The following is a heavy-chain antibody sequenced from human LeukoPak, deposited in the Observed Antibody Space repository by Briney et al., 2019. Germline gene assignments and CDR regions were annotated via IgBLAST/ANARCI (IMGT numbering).Heavy chain of an antibody. CDR3: ARGGGYCSGGSCHYDY. J-gene: IGHJ4*02. Sequence: PSETLSLTCSVPGGSISSSSYYWGWIRQPPGKGLDWIGNIYYSGRTYYNPSLKSRATMSIDTSKNQFSLKLSSVTAADTAVFYCARGGGYCSGGSCHYDYWGQGLLVTVSS. CDR2: IYYSGRT. CDR1: GGSISSSSYY. D-gene: IGHD2-15*01. V-gene: IGHV4-39*01.